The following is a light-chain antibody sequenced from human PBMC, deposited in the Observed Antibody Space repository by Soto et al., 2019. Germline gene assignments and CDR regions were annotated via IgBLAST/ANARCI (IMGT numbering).Light chain of an antibody. CDR2: DVT. CDR1: SRDVGGYNY. CDR3: SSYTSTSTSVV. Sequence: QSALTQPASVSGSPGQSITISCTGTSRDVGGYNYVSWYQQHPGKVPKLILYDVTTRPSGISNRFSGSKSANTASLTISGLHADDEADYYCSSYTSTSTSVVFGGGTKLTVL. V-gene: IGLV2-14*01. J-gene: IGLJ2*01.